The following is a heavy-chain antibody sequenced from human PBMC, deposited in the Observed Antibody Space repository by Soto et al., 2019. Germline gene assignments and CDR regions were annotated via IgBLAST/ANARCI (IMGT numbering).Heavy chain of an antibody. CDR3: ARPAAPIVVVVAATDDAFDI. V-gene: IGHV1-46*03. CDR1: GYTYTSYY. D-gene: IGHD2-15*01. CDR2: INPSGGST. Sequence: QVQLVQSGAEVTKPGASVKVSWKASGYTYTSYYMHWVRQAPGQGLEWMGIINPSGGSTSYAQKFQGRVTMTRDTSTSTVYMELSSLRSEDTAVYYCARPAAPIVVVVAATDDAFDIWGQGTMVTVSS. J-gene: IGHJ3*02.